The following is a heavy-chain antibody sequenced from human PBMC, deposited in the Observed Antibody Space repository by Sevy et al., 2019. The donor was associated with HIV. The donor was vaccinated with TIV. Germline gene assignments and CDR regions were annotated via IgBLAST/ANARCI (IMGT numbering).Heavy chain of an antibody. CDR3: AKGLRYKFYGEGNDYYYYGMDV. J-gene: IGHJ6*02. D-gene: IGHD3-16*02. Sequence: GGSLRLSCAASRYIFSSYTMTWVRQAPGKGLEWVSGISGSGGNTYYSDSVKGRFTISRDNSKSTLYLQMNNLRAEDTAVYYCAKGLRYKFYGEGNDYYYYGMDVWGHGTTVTVSS. CDR1: RYIFSSYT. V-gene: IGHV3-23*01. CDR2: ISGSGGNT.